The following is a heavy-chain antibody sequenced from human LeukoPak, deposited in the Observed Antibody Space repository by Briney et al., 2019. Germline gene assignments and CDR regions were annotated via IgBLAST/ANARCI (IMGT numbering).Heavy chain of an antibody. CDR1: GFTFSSYS. Sequence: AGGSLRLSCAASGFTFSSYSMNWVRQAPGKGLEWVSSISSSSSYIYYADAGKGRFTISRDNAKNSLYLQINSLRAEDTAVYYCARGPRGTTPNWFDPWGQGTLVTVSS. CDR2: ISSSSSYI. D-gene: IGHD4-17*01. CDR3: ARGPRGTTPNWFDP. V-gene: IGHV3-21*01. J-gene: IGHJ5*02.